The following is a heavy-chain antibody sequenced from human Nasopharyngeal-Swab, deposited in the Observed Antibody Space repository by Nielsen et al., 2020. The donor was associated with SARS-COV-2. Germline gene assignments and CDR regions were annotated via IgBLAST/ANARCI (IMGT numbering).Heavy chain of an antibody. J-gene: IGHJ4*02. CDR3: AKANTRDFDY. CDR2: ISGGGDST. Sequence: ETLSLTCAVYGGSFSGYYWSWIRQPPGKGLEWVSGISGGGDSTHYADSVKGRFTISRDNSRKTLYLQMNSLRAEDTAVYHCAKANTRDFDYWGQGTLVTVSS. CDR1: GGSFSGYY. V-gene: IGHV3-23*01.